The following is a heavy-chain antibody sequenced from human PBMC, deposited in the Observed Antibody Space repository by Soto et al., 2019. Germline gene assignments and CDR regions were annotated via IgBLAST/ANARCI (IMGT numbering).Heavy chain of an antibody. Sequence: SETLSLTCSVSGASINSGGHYWSWIRQHPGKGLEWIGHIYKTGSTDFNPSLKDRLTISIDTSKNQFSLSLRSVTDADTAVYYCARDRIQFSVDVWGQGTTVTVSS. CDR2: IYKTGST. D-gene: IGHD5-18*01. J-gene: IGHJ6*02. CDR3: ARDRIQFSVDV. V-gene: IGHV4-31*03. CDR1: GASINSGGHY.